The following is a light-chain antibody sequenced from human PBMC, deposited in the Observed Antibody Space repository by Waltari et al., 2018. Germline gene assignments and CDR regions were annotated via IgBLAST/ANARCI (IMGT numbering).Light chain of an antibody. CDR2: EVS. CDR1: SSDVGAFNY. V-gene: IGLV2-14*01. Sequence: QSALTQPASVYGYPGQSITISCTGTSSDVGAFNYVSWYQQPPGKAPQVIIYEVSNRPFGVSTRFSGSKSGNTASLTISGLQAEDEADYYCNSYTTTAARVFGGGTRLTVL. CDR3: NSYTTTAARV. J-gene: IGLJ3*02.